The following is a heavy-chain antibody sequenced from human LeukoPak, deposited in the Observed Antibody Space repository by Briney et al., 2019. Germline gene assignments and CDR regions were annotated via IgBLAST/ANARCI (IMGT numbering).Heavy chain of an antibody. CDR1: GFTFSSYA. CDR3: AKALKVVAGSGPVDYYYYMDV. CDR2: ISGSGGST. Sequence: GGSLRLSCAASGFTFSSYAMSWVRQAPGKGLEWVSAISGSGGSTYNADSVKGRFTISRDNSKNTLYLQMNSLRAEDTAVYYCAKALKVVAGSGPVDYYYYMDVWGKGTTVTISS. D-gene: IGHD6-19*01. V-gene: IGHV3-23*01. J-gene: IGHJ6*03.